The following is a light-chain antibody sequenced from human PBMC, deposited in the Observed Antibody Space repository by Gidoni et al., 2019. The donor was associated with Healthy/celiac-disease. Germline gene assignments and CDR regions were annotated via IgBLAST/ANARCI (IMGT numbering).Light chain of an antibody. Sequence: AIRMTQSPSSLSASTGDRVTITCRASQGISSYLAWYQQKPGKAPKLLIYAASTLQSGVPSRFSGSGSGTDFTLTISCLQSEDFATYYCQPYYSYPWTFGQGTKVEIK. CDR3: QPYYSYPWT. CDR1: QGISSY. V-gene: IGKV1-8*01. J-gene: IGKJ1*01. CDR2: AAS.